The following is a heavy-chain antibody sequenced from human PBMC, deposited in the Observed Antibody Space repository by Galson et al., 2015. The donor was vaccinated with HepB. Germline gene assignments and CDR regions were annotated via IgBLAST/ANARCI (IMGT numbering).Heavy chain of an antibody. V-gene: IGHV1-69*13. CDR3: ARQHDTSGYYAY. J-gene: IGHJ4*02. Sequence: SVKVSCKASGVTFSSYAISWLRQAPGQGLEWMGGIIPLFGSANYAQKLKGRVTITAVESTSTTYMELSSLRSEDTALYYCARQHDTSGYYAYWGQGTLVTVSS. CDR2: IIPLFGSA. CDR1: GVTFSSYA. D-gene: IGHD3-22*01.